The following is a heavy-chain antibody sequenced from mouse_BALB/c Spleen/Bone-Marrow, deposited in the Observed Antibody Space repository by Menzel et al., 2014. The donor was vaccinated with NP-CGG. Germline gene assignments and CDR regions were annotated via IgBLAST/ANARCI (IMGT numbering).Heavy chain of an antibody. CDR1: GFTFIDYY. CDR3: ARDMGGILFDP. CDR2: IRNKAKGYTT. V-gene: IGHV7-3*02. Sequence: EVKLVESGGGLVQPGGSLRLSCVTSGFTFIDYYMNWVRQPPGKALEWVGFIRNKAKGYTTEYSASVKGRFTISRDNSQSNLYLQMNHVGAEDSATYYCARDMGGILFDPGGQGISHPVPS. J-gene: IGHJ2*03. D-gene: IGHD4-1*01.